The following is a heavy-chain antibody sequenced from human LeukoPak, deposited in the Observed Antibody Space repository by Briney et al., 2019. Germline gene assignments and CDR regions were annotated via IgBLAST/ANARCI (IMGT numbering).Heavy chain of an antibody. CDR3: ARDLVGWYFDL. J-gene: IGHJ2*01. CDR1: GFIFSSYN. D-gene: IGHD2-8*02. CDR2: ISSSSSYI. Sequence: GGSLRLSCAASGFIFSSYNMNWVRQAPGKGLEWVSSISSSSSYIYYADSVKGRFTIPRDNAKNSLYLQMNSLRAEDTAVYYCARDLVGWYFDLWGRGTLVTVSS. V-gene: IGHV3-21*01.